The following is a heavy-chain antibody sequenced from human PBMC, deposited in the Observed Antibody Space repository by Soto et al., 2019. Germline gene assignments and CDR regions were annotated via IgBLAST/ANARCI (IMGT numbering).Heavy chain of an antibody. Sequence: GKGLEWVGRTRNKANSYTTEYAASAKGRFTISRDDSKNSLYLQMNSLKTEDTAVYYCARTALGANIFDYWGQGTLVTVSS. CDR2: TRNKANSYTT. CDR3: ARTALGANIFDY. V-gene: IGHV3-72*01. J-gene: IGHJ4*02. D-gene: IGHD1-26*01.